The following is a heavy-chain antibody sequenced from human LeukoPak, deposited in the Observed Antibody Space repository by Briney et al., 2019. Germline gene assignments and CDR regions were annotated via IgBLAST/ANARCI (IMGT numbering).Heavy chain of an antibody. CDR3: AKDTSRGYNYYYYMDV. CDR1: GFTFDDYT. CDR2: ISWDGGST. Sequence: GGSLRLSCAAYGFTFDDYTMHWVRQDPGKGMEWVSLISWDGGSTYYGDSVKGRFTISRDNSKNSLYLQMNSLRTEDTALYYCAKDTSRGYNYYYYMDVWGKGTTVTVSS. J-gene: IGHJ6*03. V-gene: IGHV3-43*01. D-gene: IGHD5-12*01.